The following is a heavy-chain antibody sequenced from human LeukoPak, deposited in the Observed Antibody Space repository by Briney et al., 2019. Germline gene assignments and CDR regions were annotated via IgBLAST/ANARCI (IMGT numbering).Heavy chain of an antibody. V-gene: IGHV1-8*01. Sequence: ASVKVSCKASGYTFTSYDINWVRQATGQGLEWMGWMNPNSGNTGYAQKFQGRVTMTRNTSISTAYMELSSLRSEDTAVYYCARGRILYRWFDPWGQGTLATVSS. CDR1: GYTFTSYD. J-gene: IGHJ5*02. D-gene: IGHD2-8*01. CDR2: MNPNSGNT. CDR3: ARGRILYRWFDP.